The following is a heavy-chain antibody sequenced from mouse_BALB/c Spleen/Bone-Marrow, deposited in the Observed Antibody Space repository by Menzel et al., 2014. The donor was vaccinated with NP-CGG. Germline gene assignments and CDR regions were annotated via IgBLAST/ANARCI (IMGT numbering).Heavy chain of an antibody. Sequence: VQLPQSGAELVKPGASVKSSCTASGFYIKDTYIHWVNQRPEQGLEWIGRIDPANGFAKYDPEFQGKATITADTSSNTAYLHLSSLTSEDTAVYYCARAYYGIYPYVMDYWGQGTSVTDSS. CDR2: IDPANGFA. V-gene: IGHV14-3*02. D-gene: IGHD2-10*01. J-gene: IGHJ4*01. CDR3: ARAYYGIYPYVMDY. CDR1: GFYIKDTY.